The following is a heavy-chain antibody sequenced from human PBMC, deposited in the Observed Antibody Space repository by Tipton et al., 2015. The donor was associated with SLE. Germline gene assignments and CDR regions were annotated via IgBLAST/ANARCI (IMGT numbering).Heavy chain of an antibody. D-gene: IGHD4-17*01. CDR2: IYDSGNT. CDR1: GDSISSSSYY. V-gene: IGHV4-61*05. CDR3: AREIGDYEYFDY. Sequence: PGLVKPSETLSLTCIVSGDSISSSSYYWGWIRQPPGKGLEWIGYIYDSGNTNYNPSLKSRVTISIDTSKNQFSLKLSSVTAADTAVYYCAREIGDYEYFDYWGQGTLVTVSS. J-gene: IGHJ4*02.